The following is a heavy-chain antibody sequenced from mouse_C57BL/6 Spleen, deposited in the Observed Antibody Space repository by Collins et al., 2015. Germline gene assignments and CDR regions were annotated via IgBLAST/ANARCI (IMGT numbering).Heavy chain of an antibody. Sequence: QIQLVQSGPELKKPGETVKISCKASGYTFTNLGMNWVKQAPGKGLKWMGWINTYTGKTTYADDFEGRFAFSLETSASTAYLQINNLKNEDTATYFCARYDYDRFTYWGQGTLVTVSA. V-gene: IGHV9-3-1*01. CDR2: INTYTGKT. D-gene: IGHD2-4*01. CDR3: ARYDYDRFTY. J-gene: IGHJ3*01. CDR1: GYTFTNLG.